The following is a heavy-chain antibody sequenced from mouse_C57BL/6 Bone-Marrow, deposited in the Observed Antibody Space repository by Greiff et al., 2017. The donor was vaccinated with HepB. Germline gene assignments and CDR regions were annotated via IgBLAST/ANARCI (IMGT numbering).Heavy chain of an antibody. CDR2: INPSTGGT. Sequence: EVQLQQSGPELVKPGASVKISCKASGYSFTGYYMNWVKQSPEKSLEWIGEINPSTGGTTYNQKFKAKATLTVDKSSSTAYMQLKSLTSEDSAVYYCASSSGYYYGSSYGFDVWGTGTTVTVSS. CDR1: GYSFTGYY. J-gene: IGHJ1*03. D-gene: IGHD1-1*01. CDR3: ASSSGYYYGSSYGFDV. V-gene: IGHV1-42*01.